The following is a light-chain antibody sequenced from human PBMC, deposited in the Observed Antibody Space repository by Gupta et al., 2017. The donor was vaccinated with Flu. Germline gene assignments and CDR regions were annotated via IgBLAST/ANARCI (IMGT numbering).Light chain of an antibody. CDR2: EVN. CDR1: SRVVGGYNY. J-gene: IGLJ2*01. Sequence: SRVVGGYNYVAWYQQSPGRAPKLIISEVNIRPSGVSHRFSGSKSGNTASLSISGLQPEDEASYYCSSYTTSKTLVFGGGTKVTV. V-gene: IGLV2-14*01. CDR3: SSYTTSKTLV.